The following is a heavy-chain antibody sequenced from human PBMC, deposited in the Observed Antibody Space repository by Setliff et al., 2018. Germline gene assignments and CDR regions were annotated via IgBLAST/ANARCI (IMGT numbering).Heavy chain of an antibody. J-gene: IGHJ6*03. CDR1: GYTFTTYG. D-gene: IGHD2-8*01. CDR3: ARVTPGSSIVLMAMYYYYYYMDV. CDR2: ISGYNGNT. Sequence: ASVKVSCKASGYTFTTYGVAWVRQAPGQGLEWLGWISGYNGNTNYAQRFQGRVTTTIDTSTNTAYMELRSLRSDDTAVYYCARVTPGSSIVLMAMYYYYYYMDVWGKGTTVTVSS. V-gene: IGHV1-18*01.